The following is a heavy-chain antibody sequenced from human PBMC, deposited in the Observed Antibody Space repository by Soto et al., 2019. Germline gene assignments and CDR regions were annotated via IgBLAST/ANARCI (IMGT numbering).Heavy chain of an antibody. CDR3: ARSIVVVTALDY. CDR2: INAGNGNT. Sequence: ASVKVSCKASGYTLTRYSIHWVRQAPGQRLEWMGWINAGNGNTKYSQKFQGRVTITRDTSASTAYMELSSLRFEDTAVYYCARSIVVVTALDYWGQGTLVTVSS. J-gene: IGHJ4*02. V-gene: IGHV1-3*01. D-gene: IGHD2-21*02. CDR1: GYTLTRYS.